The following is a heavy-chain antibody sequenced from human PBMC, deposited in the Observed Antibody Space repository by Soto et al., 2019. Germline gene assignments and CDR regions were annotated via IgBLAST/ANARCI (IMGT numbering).Heavy chain of an antibody. J-gene: IGHJ4*02. Sequence: QVQLVQSGAEVKKPGASVKVSCKASGYTFTSYGISWVRQAPGQGLEWMGWISAYNGNTNYAQKLQGRVTMTTATATSTADMELRSLRSDDTAVYYCARAFGVVTLLAVDFDYWGQGTLVTVSS. V-gene: IGHV1-18*04. CDR2: ISAYNGNT. D-gene: IGHD3-3*01. CDR3: ARAFGVVTLLAVDFDY. CDR1: GYTFTSYG.